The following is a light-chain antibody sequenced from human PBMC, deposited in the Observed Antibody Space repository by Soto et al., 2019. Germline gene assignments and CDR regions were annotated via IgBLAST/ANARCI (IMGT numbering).Light chain of an antibody. Sequence: QPVLTQPPSASGSPGQSVTISCTGNSNDVGHSSFISWYQQHPGKGPKLIIYEVSKRPSGVPDRFSGSKSGNTASLSVSGLQDEDEADYVCNAQADNGKHVFGTGTKLTFL. V-gene: IGLV2-8*01. CDR2: EVS. CDR3: NAQADNGKHV. J-gene: IGLJ1*01. CDR1: SNDVGHSSF.